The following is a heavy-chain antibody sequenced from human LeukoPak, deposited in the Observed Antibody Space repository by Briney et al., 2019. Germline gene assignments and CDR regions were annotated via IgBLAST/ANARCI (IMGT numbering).Heavy chain of an antibody. Sequence: SETLSLTCTVSGGSISSYYWSWIRQPPGKGLEWIGCIYYSGSTNYNPSLKSRVTISVDTSKNQFSLKLSSVTAADTAVYYCARTLRYCSSTSCYWFDPWGQGTLATVSS. V-gene: IGHV4-59*01. D-gene: IGHD2-2*01. J-gene: IGHJ5*02. CDR1: GGSISSYY. CDR2: IYYSGST. CDR3: ARTLRYCSSTSCYWFDP.